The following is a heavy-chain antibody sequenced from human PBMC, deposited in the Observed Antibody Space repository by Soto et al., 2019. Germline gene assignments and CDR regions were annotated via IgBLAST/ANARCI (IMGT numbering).Heavy chain of an antibody. Sequence: SETLSLTCTVSGGSISGHSWIWIRQPAGTGLEGIGHIYPSGSSHYTPSLKSRVTISVDTSKIQITLRLASVTAADTSVYDCARAPGLGVARIDYWGQGTLVTVSS. CDR3: ARAPGLGVARIDY. J-gene: IGHJ4*02. CDR2: IYPSGSS. V-gene: IGHV4-4*07. CDR1: GGSISGHS. D-gene: IGHD6-19*01.